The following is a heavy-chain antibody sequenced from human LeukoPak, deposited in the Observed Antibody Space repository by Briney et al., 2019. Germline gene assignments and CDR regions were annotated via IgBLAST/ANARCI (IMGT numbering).Heavy chain of an antibody. CDR1: GYTFTSYA. Sequence: GASVKVSCKASGYTFTSYAMHWVRQAPGQRLEWMGWINAGNGNTKYSQKFQGRVTITRDTSASTAYMELSSLRSEDTAVYYCAKPARSGDYYFDYWGQGTLVTVSS. CDR2: INAGNGNT. CDR3: AKPARSGDYYFDY. V-gene: IGHV1-3*01. D-gene: IGHD4-17*01. J-gene: IGHJ4*02.